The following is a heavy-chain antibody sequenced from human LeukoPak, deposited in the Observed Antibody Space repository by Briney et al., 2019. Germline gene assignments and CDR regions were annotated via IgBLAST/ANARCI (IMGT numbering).Heavy chain of an antibody. J-gene: IGHJ3*02. CDR1: SGSITTNTDY. Sequence: SQTLSLTCTVSSGSITTNTDYWGWVRQPPGKGLEWIGSIYYSGSTYYSPSLKSRVTIPVDTSKNQFSLKLTSVTAADTAVYYCARHPRYCSSNSCYGPDAFDIWGQGTMVTVSS. D-gene: IGHD2-2*01. V-gene: IGHV4-39*01. CDR3: ARHPRYCSSNSCYGPDAFDI. CDR2: IYYSGST.